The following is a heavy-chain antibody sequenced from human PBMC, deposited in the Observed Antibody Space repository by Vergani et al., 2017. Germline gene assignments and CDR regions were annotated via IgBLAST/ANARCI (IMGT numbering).Heavy chain of an antibody. V-gene: IGHV7-4-1*02. CDR1: GYTFTSYA. Sequence: QVQLVQSGSELKKPGASVKVSCKASGYTFTSYAMNWVRQAPGQGLEWMGWINTNTGNPTYAQGFTGRFVFSLDTSVSTAYLQISSLKAEDTAVYYCARDNEPLNEKVYDILTGYPSSGWLDPWGQGTLVTVSS. D-gene: IGHD3-9*01. CDR3: ARDNEPLNEKVYDILTGYPSSGWLDP. CDR2: INTNTGNP. J-gene: IGHJ5*02.